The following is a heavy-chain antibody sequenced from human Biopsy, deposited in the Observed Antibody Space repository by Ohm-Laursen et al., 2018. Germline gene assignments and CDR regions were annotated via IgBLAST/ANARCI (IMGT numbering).Heavy chain of an antibody. CDR3: ATKLTGYFHH. Sequence: SSVKVSCKAPGGTFSNYGGNWVRQAPGQGLEWLGGNIPILGTGNYAQKFQDRVTVAADTSTSTATMELRSLRSDDTAVYYCATKLTGYFHHWGQGTLVIVSS. V-gene: IGHV1-69*06. J-gene: IGHJ1*01. CDR1: GGTFSNYG. CDR2: NIPILGTG. D-gene: IGHD3-9*01.